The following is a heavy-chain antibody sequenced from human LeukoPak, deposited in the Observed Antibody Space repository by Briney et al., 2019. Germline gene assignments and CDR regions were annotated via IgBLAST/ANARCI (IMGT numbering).Heavy chain of an antibody. V-gene: IGHV3-7*02. CDR2: VNNDYSET. CDR1: GFTFRTSR. CDR3: ARLIGDRTIYDY. D-gene: IGHD6-6*01. J-gene: IGHJ4*02. Sequence: PAGTLRLSCAASGFTFRTSRMYWVWQGPPPGLGRVSSVNNDYSETYYVESVKSRCAIFRDNAMNSFFLQMNSPIAEATTAYYCARLIGDRTIYDYWGQGTLVTVSS.